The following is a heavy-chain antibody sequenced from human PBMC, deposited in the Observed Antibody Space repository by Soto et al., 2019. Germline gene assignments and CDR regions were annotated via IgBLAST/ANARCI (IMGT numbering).Heavy chain of an antibody. CDR2: IYYSGST. CDR3: ARGYCSGGSCYGLFDY. CDR1: GGSVSSGSYY. Sequence: QVQLQESGPGLVKPSETLSLTCTVSGGSVSSGSYYWSWIRQPPGKGLEWIGYIYYSGSTNYNPSIKSRVTISVDTSKNQFSLKLSSVTAADTAVYYCARGYCSGGSCYGLFDYWGQGTLVTVSS. J-gene: IGHJ4*02. D-gene: IGHD2-15*01. V-gene: IGHV4-61*01.